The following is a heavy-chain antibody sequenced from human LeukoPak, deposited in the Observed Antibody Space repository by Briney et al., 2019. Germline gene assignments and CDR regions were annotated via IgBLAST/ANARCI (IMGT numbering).Heavy chain of an antibody. D-gene: IGHD6-13*01. V-gene: IGHV4-39*01. CDR2: IYYSGST. Sequence: PSETLSLTCTVSGGSISSSSYYWGWIRQPPGKGREWIGSIYYSGSTYYNPSLKSRVTISVDTSKNQFSLKLSSVTAADTAVYYCARYSSSWYSNYWGQGTLVTVSS. CDR1: GGSISSSSYY. CDR3: ARYSSSWYSNY. J-gene: IGHJ4*02.